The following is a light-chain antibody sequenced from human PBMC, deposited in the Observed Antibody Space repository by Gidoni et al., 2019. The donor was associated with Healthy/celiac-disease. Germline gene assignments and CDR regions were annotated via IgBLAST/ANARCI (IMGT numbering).Light chain of an antibody. J-gene: IGKJ4*01. CDR1: QDISNY. Sequence: DIQMTQSPSSLSASVGDRVTITCQACQDISNYLNWYQQKQGKAPMLLIYDASNLETGVPSRFSGSGSGTDFTFTISSLQPEDIATYYCQQYDNPLTFGGGTKVEIK. V-gene: IGKV1-33*01. CDR2: DAS. CDR3: QQYDNPLT.